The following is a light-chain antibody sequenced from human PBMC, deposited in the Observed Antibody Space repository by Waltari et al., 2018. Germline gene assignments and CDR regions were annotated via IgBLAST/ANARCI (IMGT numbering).Light chain of an antibody. V-gene: IGKV3-11*01. CDR1: QSVSSY. J-gene: IGKJ3*01. CDR3: QQRSNWPIFT. CDR2: DAS. Sequence: RASQSVSSYLAWYQQKPGQAPRLRIYDASNRATGIPARFSGSGSVTDFTLTISSLEPEDFAVYYCQQRSNWPIFTFGPGTKVDIK.